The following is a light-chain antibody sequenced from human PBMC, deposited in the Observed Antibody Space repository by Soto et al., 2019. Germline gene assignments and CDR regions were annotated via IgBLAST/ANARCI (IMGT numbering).Light chain of an antibody. CDR3: KQYGSSPVT. CDR1: QSVSSSY. CDR2: GAS. Sequence: EIVLTQSPGTLSLSPGERATLSCRASQSVSSSYLAWYQQKPGQAPRLLIYGASSRATGIPDRFSGSGSGTDFTLTISRLEPEDFAVYYCKQYGSSPVTFGQGTRLENK. V-gene: IGKV3-20*01. J-gene: IGKJ5*01.